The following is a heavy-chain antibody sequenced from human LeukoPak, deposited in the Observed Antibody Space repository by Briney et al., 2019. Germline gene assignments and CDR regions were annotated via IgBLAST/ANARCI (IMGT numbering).Heavy chain of an antibody. V-gene: IGHV3-7*01. CDR3: AREGKGYDYVWGSYRSAYYFDY. Sequence: PGGSLRLSCAASGFTFSSYWMSWVRQAPGKGLEWVANIKQDGSEKYYVDSVKGRFTISRDNAKNSLYLQMNSLRAEDTAVYYCAREGKGYDYVWGSYRSAYYFDYWGQGTLVTVSS. J-gene: IGHJ4*02. CDR1: GFTFSSYW. D-gene: IGHD3-16*02. CDR2: IKQDGSEK.